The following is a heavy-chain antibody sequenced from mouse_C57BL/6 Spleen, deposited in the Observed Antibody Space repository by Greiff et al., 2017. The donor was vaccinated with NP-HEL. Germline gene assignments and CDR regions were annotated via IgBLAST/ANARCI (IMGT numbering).Heavy chain of an antibody. CDR1: GYTFTSYW. Sequence: VQLQQSGAELVKPGASVKLSCTASGYTFTSYWMHWVQQRPGQGLEWIGMIHPNSGSTKYNEKFKSKATLTVDKSSSTAFMQLSSLTSEDSAVYYCAREKTGTWFAYWGQGTLVTVSA. V-gene: IGHV1-64*01. J-gene: IGHJ3*01. CDR3: AREKTGTWFAY. CDR2: IHPNSGST. D-gene: IGHD4-1*01.